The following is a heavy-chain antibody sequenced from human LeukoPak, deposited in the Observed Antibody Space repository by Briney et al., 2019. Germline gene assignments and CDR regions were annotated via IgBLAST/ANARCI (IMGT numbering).Heavy chain of an antibody. Sequence: GGSLRLSCAASGFFFSDSAMAWVRQAPGKGLEWVSTTTGRGDNTHYADSVKGRFTFSRDNSKNTMYLQMNSLGVDDTAVYYCAKWKYSNSGIDDYWGQGTLVTVSS. J-gene: IGHJ4*02. V-gene: IGHV3-23*01. D-gene: IGHD6-6*01. CDR2: TTGRGDNT. CDR3: AKWKYSNSGIDDY. CDR1: GFFFSDSA.